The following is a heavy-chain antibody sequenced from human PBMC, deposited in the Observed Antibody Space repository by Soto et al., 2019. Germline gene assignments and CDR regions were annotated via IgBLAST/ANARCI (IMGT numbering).Heavy chain of an antibody. CDR3: AREAGIAVAGTAY. Sequence: QVQLVESGGGVVQPGRSLRLSCAASGFTFSSYGMHWVRQAPGKGLEWVAVIWYDGSHKYYADSVKGRFTISRDNSKNTLYLQMNSLRAEDTAVYYCAREAGIAVAGTAYWGQGTLVTVSS. CDR2: IWYDGSHK. CDR1: GFTFSSYG. D-gene: IGHD6-19*01. J-gene: IGHJ4*02. V-gene: IGHV3-33*01.